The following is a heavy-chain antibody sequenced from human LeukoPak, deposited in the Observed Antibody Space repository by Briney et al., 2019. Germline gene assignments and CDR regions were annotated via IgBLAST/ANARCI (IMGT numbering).Heavy chain of an antibody. J-gene: IGHJ5*02. CDR1: GFTFRSYA. CDR3: AKGRYSGSYYNWFDP. D-gene: IGHD1-26*01. Sequence: GGSLRLSFTASGFTFRSYAMSWVRQAPGKGLEWVSAISGSGGSTYYADSVKGRFTISRDTSKNTLYLQMNSLRAEDTAVYYCAKGRYSGSYYNWFDPWGQGTLVTVSS. CDR2: ISGSGGST. V-gene: IGHV3-23*01.